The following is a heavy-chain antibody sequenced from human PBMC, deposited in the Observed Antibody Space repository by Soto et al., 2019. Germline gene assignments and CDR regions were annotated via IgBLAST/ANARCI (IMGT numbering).Heavy chain of an antibody. D-gene: IGHD6-13*01. J-gene: IGHJ4*02. CDR1: GYTFISYG. CDR3: AESPWYGY. V-gene: IGHV1-18*01. Sequence: ASVKVSCKASGYTFISYGFTWVRRAPGQGLEWMGWIIAYNGHTDYEQKFQDRVTMTTDTSKNTLSLQMNSLRDEDTAVYYCAESPWYGYWGQGTQVTVSS. CDR2: IIAYNGHT.